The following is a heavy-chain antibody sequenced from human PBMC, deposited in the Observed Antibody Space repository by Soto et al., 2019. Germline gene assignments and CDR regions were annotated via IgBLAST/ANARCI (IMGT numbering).Heavy chain of an antibody. Sequence: EVQLLESGGGLVQPGGSLRLSCAGSGFTFSTYAMSWVRQAPGKGLEWVSTISGSGGKSYYADSVKGRFTISRDNSKKTLYLQMNSLRAEDTAVYFCAKEKEDSSGPWYYNGMDVWGQGTTVTVSS. V-gene: IGHV3-23*01. D-gene: IGHD6-19*01. CDR3: AKEKEDSSGPWYYNGMDV. CDR1: GFTFSTYA. J-gene: IGHJ6*02. CDR2: ISGSGGKS.